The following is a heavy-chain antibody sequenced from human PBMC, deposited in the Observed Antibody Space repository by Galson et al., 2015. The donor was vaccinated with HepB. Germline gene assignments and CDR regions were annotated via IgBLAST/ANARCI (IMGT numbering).Heavy chain of an antibody. CDR3: ARDRWELQRTRQRALPMDV. CDR1: GGTFSSYA. Sequence: SVKVSCKASGGTFSSYAISWVRQAPGQGLEWMGRIIPILGIANYAQKFQGRVTITADKSTSTAYMELSSLRSEDTAVYYCARDRWELQRTRQRALPMDVWGKGTTVTVSS. V-gene: IGHV1-69*04. J-gene: IGHJ6*03. D-gene: IGHD1-26*01. CDR2: IIPILGIA.